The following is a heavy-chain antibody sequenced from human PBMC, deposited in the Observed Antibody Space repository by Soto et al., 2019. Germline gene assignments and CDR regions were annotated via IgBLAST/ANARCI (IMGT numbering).Heavy chain of an antibody. D-gene: IGHD1-1*01. CDR3: AQDVGSNWNHYNPFAP. CDR1: GFIFSGYA. CDR2: IGSGSP. Sequence: EVQLLESGGGLVQPGGSLRISCAASGFIFSGYAMSWVRQAPGKGLEWVGAIGSGSPFYADSVKGRFIISRDNSNSILLLQMNSLRVDDTAVYFCAQDVGSNWNHYNPFAPGGQGTLVTFSS. J-gene: IGHJ5*02. V-gene: IGHV3-23*01.